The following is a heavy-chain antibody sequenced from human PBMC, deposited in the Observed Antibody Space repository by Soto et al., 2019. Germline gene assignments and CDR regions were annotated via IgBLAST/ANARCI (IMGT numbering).Heavy chain of an antibody. V-gene: IGHV1-69*06. CDR3: ATVVVAATLENYFDY. J-gene: IGHJ4*02. Sequence: QVQLVQSGAEVKKPGSSVKVSCKASGGTFSSYAISWVRQAPGQGLEWMGGIIPIFGTATYAQKFQGRVTITADKSTSTAYMELSSLRSEDTAVYYCATVVVAATLENYFDYWGQGTLVTVSS. CDR1: GGTFSSYA. CDR2: IIPIFGTA. D-gene: IGHD2-15*01.